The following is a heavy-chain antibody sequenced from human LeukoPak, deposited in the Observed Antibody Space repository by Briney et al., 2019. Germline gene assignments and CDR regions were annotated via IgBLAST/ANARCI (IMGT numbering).Heavy chain of an antibody. CDR3: ARDSGNDYSNYKDY. D-gene: IGHD4-4*01. J-gene: IGHJ4*02. Sequence: GGSLRLSCAASGFTFSSYAMHWLRQAPGKGLEWVAVISYDGSNKYYADSVKGRFTISRDNSKNTLYLQMNSLRAEDTAVYYCARDSGNDYSNYKDYWGQGTLVTVSS. V-gene: IGHV3-30-3*01. CDR2: ISYDGSNK. CDR1: GFTFSSYA.